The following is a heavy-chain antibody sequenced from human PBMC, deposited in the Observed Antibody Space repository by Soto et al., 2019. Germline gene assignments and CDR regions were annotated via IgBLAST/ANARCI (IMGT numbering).Heavy chain of an antibody. J-gene: IGHJ5*02. CDR2: INHSGST. CDR1: GGSFSGYY. D-gene: IGHD2-8*01. V-gene: IGHV4-34*01. CDR3: ARTYCTNGVCQTSNWFDP. Sequence: SETLSLTCAVYGGSFSGYYWSWIRQPPGKGLEWIGEINHSGSTNYNPSLKSRVTISVDTSKNQFSLKLSSVTAADTAVYYCARTYCTNGVCQTSNWFDPWGQGTLVTVSS.